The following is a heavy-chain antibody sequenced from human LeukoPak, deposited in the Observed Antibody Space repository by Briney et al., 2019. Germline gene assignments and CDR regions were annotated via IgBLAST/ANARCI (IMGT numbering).Heavy chain of an antibody. J-gene: IGHJ4*02. Sequence: ASVKVSCKASGYTFTGYYMHWVRQAPGQGLEWMGWINPNSGGTNYAQKFQGRVTMTRDTSISTAYMELSRLRSDDTAVYYCASPSGGHSSGWYYFDYWGQGTLVTVSS. D-gene: IGHD6-19*01. CDR2: INPNSGGT. V-gene: IGHV1-2*02. CDR1: GYTFTGYY. CDR3: ASPSGGHSSGWYYFDY.